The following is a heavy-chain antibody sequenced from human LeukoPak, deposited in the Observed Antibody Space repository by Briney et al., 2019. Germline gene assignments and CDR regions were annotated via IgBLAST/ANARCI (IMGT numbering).Heavy chain of an antibody. V-gene: IGHV4-34*01. CDR1: GGSFSGYY. D-gene: IGHD3-10*01. CDR2: INHSGST. J-gene: IGHJ4*02. CDR3: ARNGYGSGSSW. Sequence: ETSETLSLTCAVYGGSFSGYYWSWIRQPPGKGLEWIGEINHSGSTNYNPSLKSRVTISVDTSKNQVSLKLTSVTAADTAVYYCARNGYGSGSSWWGQGTLVTVSS.